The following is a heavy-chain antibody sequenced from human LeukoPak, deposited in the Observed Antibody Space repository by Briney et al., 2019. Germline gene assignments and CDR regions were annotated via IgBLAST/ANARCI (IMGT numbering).Heavy chain of an antibody. V-gene: IGHV1-69*13. CDR2: IIAIFGRA. J-gene: IGHJ6*04. D-gene: IGHD3-10*01. CDR3: ARDLGVYGSGRVKEWDGMDV. CDR1: VATXTSYA. Sequence: SLRVSSTASVATXTSYAISWVRQAPGPGLGWMGGIIAIFGRAKYEEKCQGRVTIPADESTSTAYMERSRLRSEDTAVYYCARDLGVYGSGRVKEWDGMDVWGEGTTVTVSS.